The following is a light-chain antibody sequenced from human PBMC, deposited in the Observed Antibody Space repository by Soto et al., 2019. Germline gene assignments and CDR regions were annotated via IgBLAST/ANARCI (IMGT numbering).Light chain of an antibody. CDR2: GAS. V-gene: IGKV3-15*01. CDR3: QQYNKWPLWT. J-gene: IGKJ1*01. CDR1: QSVNSN. Sequence: EIVMTQSPVTLSVSPGERATISCRASQSVNSNLAWYQQIPGQAPRLLIYGASTRATGIPVRFSGSGSGTEFTLTISSLQSQDFAVYYCQQYNKWPLWTFGQGTKVEIK.